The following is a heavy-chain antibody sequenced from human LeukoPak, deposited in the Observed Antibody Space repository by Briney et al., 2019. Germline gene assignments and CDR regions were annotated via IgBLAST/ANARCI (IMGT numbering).Heavy chain of an antibody. CDR2: ISSSSNYI. Sequence: GGSLRLSCAASGFTFSSYSMNWVRQAPGKGLEWVSSISSSSNYIYYADSVKGRFTISRDNAKNSLYLQMNSLRAEDTAVYYCARDRDTMVRGVTGYFDYWGQGTLVTVSS. D-gene: IGHD3-10*01. CDR3: ARDRDTMVRGVTGYFDY. CDR1: GFTFSSYS. J-gene: IGHJ4*02. V-gene: IGHV3-21*01.